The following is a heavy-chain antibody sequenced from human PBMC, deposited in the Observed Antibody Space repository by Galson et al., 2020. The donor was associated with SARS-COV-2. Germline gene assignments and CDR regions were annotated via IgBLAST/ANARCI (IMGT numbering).Heavy chain of an antibody. Sequence: SLKISCASSGFTISASGMHWVRPPPGKRPEWVSIGSHDGSNKYYAESVKGRFTISRDNSKNTLYLQMNSLIVDDTAVYYCAKGLLMTAIMSPCDYWGQGTLVAVSS. D-gene: IGHD2-21*02. CDR1: GFTISASG. CDR3: AKGLLMTAIMSPCDY. CDR2: GSHDGSNK. J-gene: IGHJ4*02. V-gene: IGHV3-30*18.